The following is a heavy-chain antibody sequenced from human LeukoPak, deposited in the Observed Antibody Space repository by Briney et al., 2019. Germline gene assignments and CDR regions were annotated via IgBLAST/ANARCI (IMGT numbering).Heavy chain of an antibody. CDR1: GYSFTSYW. CDR3: ARHRRITMVREASNYYYYYMDV. CDR2: IYPGDSDT. Sequence: GESLKISCKGSGYSFTSYWIGWVRQMPGKGLEWMGIIYPGDSDTRYSPSFQGQVTISADKSISTAYLQWSSLEASDTAMYYCARHRRITMVREASNYYYYYMDVWGKGTTVTVSS. V-gene: IGHV5-51*01. D-gene: IGHD3-10*01. J-gene: IGHJ6*03.